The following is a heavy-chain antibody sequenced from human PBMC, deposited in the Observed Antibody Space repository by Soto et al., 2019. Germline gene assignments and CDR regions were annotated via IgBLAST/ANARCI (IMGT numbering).Heavy chain of an antibody. D-gene: IGHD5-12*01. J-gene: IGHJ4*02. CDR1: GFTFRNYA. CDR2: ISGSGGNT. Sequence: EVQLLESGGGLVQPGGSLRLSCAASGFTFRNYAMSWVRQAPGKGLEWVSLISGSGGNTYYAESVKGRVTISRDNSKNMLSLQMNSLSPDDTAVYYCARDLVARPDFWGQGTLVTVSS. V-gene: IGHV3-23*01. CDR3: ARDLVARPDF.